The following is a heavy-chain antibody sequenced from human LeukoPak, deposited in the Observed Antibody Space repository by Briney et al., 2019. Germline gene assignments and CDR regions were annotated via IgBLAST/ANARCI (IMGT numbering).Heavy chain of an antibody. CDR3: ARGSSYDILSRYYGMDV. V-gene: IGHV3-13*04. D-gene: IGHD3-9*01. Sequence: PGGSLRLSCVASGFTFRSYDMFWVRQPTGKGLERVSGIGTAGDTNYADSVKGRFTISRENAKNSLYLQMNSLRAGDTAVYYCARGSSYDILSRYYGMDVWGQGTTVTVSS. CDR1: GFTFRSYD. CDR2: IGTAGDT. J-gene: IGHJ6*02.